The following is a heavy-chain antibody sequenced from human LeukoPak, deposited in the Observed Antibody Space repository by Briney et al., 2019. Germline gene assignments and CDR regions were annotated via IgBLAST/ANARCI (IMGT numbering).Heavy chain of an antibody. CDR3: ARHGVYGDRADY. Sequence: SETLSLACTVSGGSISSFYWSWIRQPPGKGLEWIGYIYNSGSTSYSPSLKSRVTISVDTSKNQFSLKLSSVTAADTAVYYCARHGVYGDRADYWAREPWSPSPQ. V-gene: IGHV4-59*08. D-gene: IGHD4-17*01. CDR2: IYNSGST. J-gene: IGHJ4*02. CDR1: GGSISSFY.